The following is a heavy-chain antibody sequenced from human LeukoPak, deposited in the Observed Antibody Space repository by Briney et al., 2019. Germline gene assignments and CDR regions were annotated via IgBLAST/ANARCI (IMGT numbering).Heavy chain of an antibody. CDR3: ARGRGGSFHYYSYGMDV. CDR1: GGSFSGYY. CDR2: INHSGST. D-gene: IGHD2-15*01. J-gene: IGHJ6*02. Sequence: SETLSLTCAVYGGSFSGYYWSWIRQPPGKGVEWIGEINHSGSTNYNPSLKSRVTISVDTSKNHFSLKLSSVTAADTAVYYCARGRGGSFHYYSYGMDVWGQRTTVTVSS. V-gene: IGHV4-34*01.